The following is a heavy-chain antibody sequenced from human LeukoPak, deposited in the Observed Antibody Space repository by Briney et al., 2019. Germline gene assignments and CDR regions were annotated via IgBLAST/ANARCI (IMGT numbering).Heavy chain of an antibody. CDR2: ISGYSGQT. CDR1: GDTFTSQG. D-gene: IGHD3-16*02. V-gene: IGHV1-18*01. Sequence: ASVKDSCKTSGDTFTSQGMSWVRQAPGQGLEWMGWISGYSGQTDYSEKLQGRVTMTTDTSTNTAYMELRSLTFDDTAVYYCARDIATSQFDYWGQGTLVTVSS. J-gene: IGHJ4*02. CDR3: ARDIATSQFDY.